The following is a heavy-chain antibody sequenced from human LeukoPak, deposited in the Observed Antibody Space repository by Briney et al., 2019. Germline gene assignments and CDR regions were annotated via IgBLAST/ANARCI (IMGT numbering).Heavy chain of an antibody. CDR3: AGYMVRGVIIN. Sequence: SSETLSLTCTVSGGSISSGSYYWSWIRQPAGKGLEWIGRIYTSGSTNYNPSLKSRVTISVDTSKNQFSLKLSSVTAADTAVYYCAGYMVRGVIINWGQGTPVTVSS. CDR2: IYTSGST. J-gene: IGHJ4*02. CDR1: GGSISSGSYY. D-gene: IGHD3-10*01. V-gene: IGHV4-61*02.